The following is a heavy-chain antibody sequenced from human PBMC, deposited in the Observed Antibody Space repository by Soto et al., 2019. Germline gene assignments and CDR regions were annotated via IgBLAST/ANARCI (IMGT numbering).Heavy chain of an antibody. CDR3: ARQKAGTGEWLSLYAPGMDV. D-gene: IGHD3-22*01. CDR2: ISSSGSTI. Sequence: QVQLVESGGDLVKPGGSLRLSCAASGFTFSDSYMSWIRQAPGKGLEWLSYISSSGSTIYYADSVKGRFTISRDNAKNSLYRQMNSLRAEDTAVYYCARQKAGTGEWLSLYAPGMDVWGQGTTVTVSS. CDR1: GFTFSDSY. J-gene: IGHJ6*02. V-gene: IGHV3-11*01.